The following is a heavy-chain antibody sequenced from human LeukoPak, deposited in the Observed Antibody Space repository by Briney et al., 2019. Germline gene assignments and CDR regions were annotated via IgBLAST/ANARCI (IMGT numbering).Heavy chain of an antibody. Sequence: GGSLRLSCAASGFTFSSYWMSWVRQAPGKGLEWVANIKQDGSEKYYVDSVKGRFIISRDNAKNSLYLQMNSLRAEDTAVYYCARDVGVVVVAATTYYYYYYMDVWGKGTTVTVSS. V-gene: IGHV3-7*01. CDR2: IKQDGSEK. CDR1: GFTFSSYW. D-gene: IGHD2-15*01. J-gene: IGHJ6*03. CDR3: ARDVGVVVVAATTYYYYYYMDV.